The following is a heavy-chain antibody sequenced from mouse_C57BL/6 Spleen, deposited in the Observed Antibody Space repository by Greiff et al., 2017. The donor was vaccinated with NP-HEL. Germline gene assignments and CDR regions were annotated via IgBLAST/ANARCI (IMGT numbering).Heavy chain of an antibody. J-gene: IGHJ2*01. D-gene: IGHD2-4*01. Sequence: VKLQQSGPELVKPGASVKISCKASGYSFTSYYIHWVKQRPGQGLEWIGWIYPGSGNTKYNEKFKGKATLTADTSSSTAYMQLSSLTSEDSAVYYCAIDDYDVEYFDYRGQGTTLTVSS. CDR1: GYSFTSYY. V-gene: IGHV1-66*01. CDR2: IYPGSGNT. CDR3: AIDDYDVEYFDY.